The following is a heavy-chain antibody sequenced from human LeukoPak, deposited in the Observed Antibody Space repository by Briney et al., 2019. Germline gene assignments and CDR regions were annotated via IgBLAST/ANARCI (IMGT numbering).Heavy chain of an antibody. Sequence: GGSLRLSCAASGFSVTNAWMSWVRQAPGKGLEWVGRLKSKTDGGTTDYAAAVKGRFTMSRDNSKNTLYLQMNSLKTEDTAVYYCTTVLVNDYVWGSYRYSYFDYWGQGTLVTVSS. CDR1: GFSVTNAW. D-gene: IGHD3-16*02. V-gene: IGHV3-15*01. CDR3: TTVLVNDYVWGSYRYSYFDY. CDR2: LKSKTDGGTT. J-gene: IGHJ4*02.